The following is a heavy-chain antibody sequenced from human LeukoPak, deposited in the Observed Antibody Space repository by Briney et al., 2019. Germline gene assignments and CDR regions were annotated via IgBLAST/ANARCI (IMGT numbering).Heavy chain of an antibody. J-gene: IGHJ4*02. Sequence: ASVKVSCKASGYTFTSYGISWVRQAPGQGLEWMGWISAYNGNTNYAQKLQGRVTMTTDTSTSTAYMELRSPRSDDTAVYYCAKCRAITIFGVVGATDYWGQGTLVTVSS. CDR1: GYTFTSYG. CDR3: AKCRAITIFGVVGATDY. V-gene: IGHV1-18*01. D-gene: IGHD3-3*01. CDR2: ISAYNGNT.